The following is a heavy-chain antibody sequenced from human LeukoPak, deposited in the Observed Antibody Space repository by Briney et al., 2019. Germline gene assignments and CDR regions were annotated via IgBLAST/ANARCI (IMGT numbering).Heavy chain of an antibody. CDR3: VIDLGDYNDF. CDR2: INTQGTYT. V-gene: IGHV3-74*01. J-gene: IGHJ4*02. Sequence: GSLRLSCAVSGITFSSYWMHWVRHDPGRGLLWVSRINTQGTYTNYAGSVKGRFTISRDNAKNTLYLQMSSLRADDTAVYYCVIDLGDYNDFWGQGTLVSVSS. D-gene: IGHD2-15*01. CDR1: GITFSSYW.